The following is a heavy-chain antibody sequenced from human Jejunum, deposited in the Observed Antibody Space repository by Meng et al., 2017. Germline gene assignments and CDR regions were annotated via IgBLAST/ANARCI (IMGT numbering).Heavy chain of an antibody. CDR3: AREWSGSFRHFDY. D-gene: IGHD3-16*02. Sequence: VHMSGWGPALADLSGTLTLTGGVSGGAISSSAWLSWVRQPPGKGQEWIGESHHSGSTNYNPSLKSRVTISVDKSKNQFSLKLSSVTAADTAVYYCAREWSGSFRHFDYWGQGTLVTVSS. J-gene: IGHJ4*02. V-gene: IGHV4-4*02. CDR1: GGAISSSAW. CDR2: SHHSGST.